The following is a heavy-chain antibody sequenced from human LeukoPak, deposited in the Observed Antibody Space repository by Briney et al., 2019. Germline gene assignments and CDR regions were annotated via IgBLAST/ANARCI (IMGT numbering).Heavy chain of an antibody. CDR2: IIPIFGTA. CDR3: ARRGYGDEGWFDP. V-gene: IGHV1-69*05. CDR1: GGTFSSYA. Sequence: ASVKVSCKASGGTFSSYAISWVRQAPGQGLEWMGGIIPIFGTANYAQKFQGRVTITTDESTSTAYMELSSLRSEDTAVHYCARRGYGDEGWFDPWGQGTLVTVSS. J-gene: IGHJ5*02. D-gene: IGHD4-17*01.